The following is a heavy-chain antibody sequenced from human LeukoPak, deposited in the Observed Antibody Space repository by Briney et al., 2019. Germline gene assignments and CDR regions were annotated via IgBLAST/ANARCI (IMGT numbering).Heavy chain of an antibody. Sequence: PSETLSLTCTVSGGSISSYCWSWIRQPPGKGLEWIGYIYYNETTNYNPSLKSRVTISVDTSKNHFSLKLSSVTAADTAVYYCARSAYGSRWYSSDYWGQGTLVTVSS. CDR3: ARSAYGSRWYSSDY. CDR2: IYYNETT. J-gene: IGHJ4*02. D-gene: IGHD6-13*01. CDR1: GGSISSYC. V-gene: IGHV4-59*08.